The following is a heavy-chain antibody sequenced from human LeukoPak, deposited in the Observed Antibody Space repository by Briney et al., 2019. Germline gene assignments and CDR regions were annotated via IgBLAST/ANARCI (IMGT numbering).Heavy chain of an antibody. D-gene: IGHD2-2*01. J-gene: IGHJ4*02. V-gene: IGHV1-24*01. Sequence: GASVKVSCXVSGYTLTELSMHWVRQAPGKGLEWMGGFDPEDGETIYAQKFQGRVTMTEDTSTDTAYMELSSLRSEDTAVYYCATPRRDQLLLGLDYWGQGTLVTVSS. CDR1: GYTLTELS. CDR2: FDPEDGET. CDR3: ATPRRDQLLLGLDY.